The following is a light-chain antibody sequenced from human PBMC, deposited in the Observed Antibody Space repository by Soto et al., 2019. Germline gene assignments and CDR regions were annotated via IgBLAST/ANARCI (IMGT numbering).Light chain of an antibody. CDR2: DVS. J-gene: IGLJ1*01. CDR3: SSTYV. CDR1: SSDVGGYNY. Sequence: SALTQPASVSGSPGQSITISCTGTSSDVGGYNYVSWYQQHPGKAPKLMISDVSNRPSGVSNRFSGSKSGNTASLTISGLQAEDEADYTSSSTYVFGTGTQLTVL. V-gene: IGLV2-14*01.